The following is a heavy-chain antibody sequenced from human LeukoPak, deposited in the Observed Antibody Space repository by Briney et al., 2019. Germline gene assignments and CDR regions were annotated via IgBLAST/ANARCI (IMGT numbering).Heavy chain of an antibody. V-gene: IGHV1-46*01. CDR1: GYTFTSYY. J-gene: IGHJ4*02. CDR3: ARVPAATPYFDY. Sequence: PQASVKVSCKASGYTFTSYYMHWVRQAPGQGLEWMGIINPSGGSTSYAQKFQGRVTMTRDMSTSTVYMELSSLRSEDTAVYYCARVPAATPYFDYWGRGTLVTVSS. D-gene: IGHD2-2*01. CDR2: INPSGGST.